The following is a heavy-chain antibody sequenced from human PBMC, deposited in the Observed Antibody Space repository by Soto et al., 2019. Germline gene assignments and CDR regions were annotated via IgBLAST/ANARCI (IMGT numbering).Heavy chain of an antibody. V-gene: IGHV3-33*01. Sequence: GGSLRLSCAASGFTFSSYGMHWVRQAPGKGLEWVAVIWYDGSNKYYADSVKGRFTISRDNSKNTLYLQMNSLRAEDTAVYYCAREAAGSYYMDVWGKGTTVTVSS. CDR1: GFTFSSYG. CDR3: AREAAGSYYMDV. CDR2: IWYDGSNK. J-gene: IGHJ6*03. D-gene: IGHD6-13*01.